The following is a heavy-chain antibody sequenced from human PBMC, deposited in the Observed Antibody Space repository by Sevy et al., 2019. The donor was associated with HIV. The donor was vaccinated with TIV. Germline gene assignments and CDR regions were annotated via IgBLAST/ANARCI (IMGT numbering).Heavy chain of an antibody. CDR1: GFTFSSFW. V-gene: IGHV3-7*03. J-gene: IGHJ4*02. CDR2: IRQDGSEM. CDR3: ARRYCDL. Sequence: GGSLRLSCKASGFTFSSFWMQWVRQAPGKGLEWVANIRQDGSEMYYVGSVKGRFTISRDNAKNALYLQMDGLRAEDTAVYYCARRYCDLWGQGTLVTVSS.